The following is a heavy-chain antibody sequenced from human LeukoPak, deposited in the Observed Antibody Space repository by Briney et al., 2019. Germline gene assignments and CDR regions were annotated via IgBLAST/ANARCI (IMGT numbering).Heavy chain of an antibody. CDR1: GYTFTSYG. D-gene: IGHD6-19*01. CDR3: ARARWLVPKGDY. J-gene: IGHJ4*02. Sequence: ASVKVSCKASGYTFTSYGISWVRQAPGQGLEWMGWISAYNGNTNYAQKLQGRVTMTTDTSTSTAYMELRSLRSDDTTVYYCARARWLVPKGDYWGQGTLVTVSS. CDR2: ISAYNGNT. V-gene: IGHV1-18*01.